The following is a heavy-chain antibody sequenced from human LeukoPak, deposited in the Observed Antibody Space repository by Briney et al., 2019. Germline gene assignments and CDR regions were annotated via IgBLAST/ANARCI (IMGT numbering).Heavy chain of an antibody. Sequence: PSETLSLTCTVSGGSISSYYWSWIRQPPGKGLEWIGYIYYSGSTNYNPSLKSRVTISVDTSKNQFSLKLNSVTAADTAVYYCARIGNYDSGSSIGMDVWGQGTTVTVSS. D-gene: IGHD3-10*01. CDR3: ARIGNYDSGSSIGMDV. V-gene: IGHV4-59*08. CDR2: IYYSGST. CDR1: GGSISSYY. J-gene: IGHJ6*02.